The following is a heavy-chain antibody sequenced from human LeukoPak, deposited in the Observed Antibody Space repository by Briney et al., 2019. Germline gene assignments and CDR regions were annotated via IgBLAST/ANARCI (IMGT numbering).Heavy chain of an antibody. J-gene: IGHJ3*02. Sequence: GASVKVSCTASGYTFTAYYMHWVRQAPGQGLEWMGWINPNSGDTNVAQKFQGRVTMTRDTSINTAYMELSRLRPDDTAVYSCARESRSGWVDAFDIWGQGTMVTVSS. V-gene: IGHV1-2*02. D-gene: IGHD6-19*01. CDR2: INPNSGDT. CDR1: GYTFTAYY. CDR3: ARESRSGWVDAFDI.